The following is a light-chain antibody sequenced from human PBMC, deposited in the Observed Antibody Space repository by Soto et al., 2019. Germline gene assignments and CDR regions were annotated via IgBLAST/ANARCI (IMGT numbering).Light chain of an antibody. CDR3: SSYTSSSTLV. V-gene: IGLV2-14*01. CDR1: SSDVGGYNY. Sequence: QSEVSQAGNECGSRGQSITFSCTGTSSDVGGYNYVSWYQQHPGKAPKLMIYDVSNRPSGVSNRFSGSKSGNTASLTISGLQAEDEADYYCSSYTSSSTLVFGTGTKVTVL. J-gene: IGLJ1*01. CDR2: DVS.